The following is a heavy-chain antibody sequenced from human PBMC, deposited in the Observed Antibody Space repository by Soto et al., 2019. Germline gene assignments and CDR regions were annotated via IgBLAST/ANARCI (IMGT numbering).Heavy chain of an antibody. CDR1: GGSISSYY. J-gene: IGHJ6*02. D-gene: IGHD3-10*01. Sequence: PSETLSLTCTVSGGSISSYYWSWIRQPPGKGLEWIGYIYYSGNTNYNPSLKSRVTISVDTSKNQFSLKLSSVTAADTAVYYCARDGSGTYYYGMDVWGQGTTVTSP. CDR2: IYYSGNT. CDR3: ARDGSGTYYYGMDV. V-gene: IGHV4-59*01.